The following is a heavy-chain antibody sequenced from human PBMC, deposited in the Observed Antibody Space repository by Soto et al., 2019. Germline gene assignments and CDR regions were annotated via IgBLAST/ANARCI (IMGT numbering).Heavy chain of an antibody. CDR2: IYYSGST. V-gene: IGHV4-59*06. CDR1: GGSISSYY. J-gene: IGHJ1*01. D-gene: IGHD4-17*01. CDR3: AGGLRKLD. Sequence: SETLSLTCTVSGGSISSYYWSWIRQPPGKGLEWIGFIYYSGSTYYNPSLKSRVTISVDTSKNQFSLKLSSVTAADTAVYYCAGGLRKLDWGQGTLVTVSS.